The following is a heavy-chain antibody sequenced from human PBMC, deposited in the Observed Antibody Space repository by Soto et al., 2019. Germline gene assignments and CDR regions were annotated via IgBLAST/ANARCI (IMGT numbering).Heavy chain of an antibody. CDR1: GFTFSRFS. D-gene: IGHD4-17*01. CDR3: ARGDDDYLFSFDS. CDR2: TDSTGATR. J-gene: IGHJ4*02. Sequence: GGSLRLSCAASGFTFSRFSMNWVRQAPGKGLEWVSYTDSTGATRFYADSVNGRFTISRDYAKNSLYLHLSSLRVEDTAVYYCARGDDDYLFSFDSWGQGTLVTVSS. V-gene: IGHV3-48*01.